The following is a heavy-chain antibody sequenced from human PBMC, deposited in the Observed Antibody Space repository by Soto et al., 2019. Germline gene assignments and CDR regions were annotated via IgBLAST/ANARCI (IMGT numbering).Heavy chain of an antibody. D-gene: IGHD5-18*01. CDR2: IYYSGST. CDR3: ARRYGSCFDY. CDR1: GGSISSYY. V-gene: IGHV4-59*08. J-gene: IGHJ4*02. Sequence: QVQLQESGPGLVKPSETLSLTCTVSGGSISSYYWSWIRQPPGKGLEWIGYIYYSGSTNYNPSLKSRVTISVATSKNQFSLKLSAVTAADAAVYYGARRYGSCFDYWGQGTLVTVSS.